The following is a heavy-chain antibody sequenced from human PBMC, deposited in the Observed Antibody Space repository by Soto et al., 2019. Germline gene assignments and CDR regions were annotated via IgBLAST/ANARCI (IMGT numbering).Heavy chain of an antibody. J-gene: IGHJ6*02. D-gene: IGHD2-21*01. CDR1: GGSISNGGYY. Sequence: QLQESGPGLLRPSQTLSLTCNVSGGSISNGGYYWSWIRQHPGKGLEWIGNIYYSGSTIYNPSLKIRLTMSVGTSRNHFSLRLSSVTAADTAVYYCARVDIFGYFYGMDVWGQGTTVTVSS. CDR2: IYYSGST. V-gene: IGHV4-31*03. CDR3: ARVDIFGYFYGMDV.